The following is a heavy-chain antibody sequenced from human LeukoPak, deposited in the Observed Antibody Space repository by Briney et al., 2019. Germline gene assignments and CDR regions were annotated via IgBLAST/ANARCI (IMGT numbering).Heavy chain of an antibody. CDR1: GFTFSSYS. V-gene: IGHV3-48*02. CDR2: ISSSSDSI. J-gene: IGHJ1*01. D-gene: IGHD6-25*01. CDR3: TRKRYFHH. Sequence: GGSLRLSCVASGFTFSSYSMNLVRQAPGKGLEWVSYISSSSDSIYYADSVKGRFTISRDNAKNSLYLQMSSLRDEDTAVYCCTRKRYFHHWGQGTLVTVSS.